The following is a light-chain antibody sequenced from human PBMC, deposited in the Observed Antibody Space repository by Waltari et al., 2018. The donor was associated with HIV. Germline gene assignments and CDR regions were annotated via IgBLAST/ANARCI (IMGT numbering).Light chain of an antibody. CDR1: NYNIGSHY. CDR2: TNN. J-gene: IGLJ1*01. V-gene: IGLV1-47*01. CDR3: AAWNDRLSGYV. Sequence: QPLLTQPPSASETPGLRVTIACSGSNYNIGSHYDSWYHQLPVMYPKLHIYTNNQRPSGVPDRCFASKSGTSASLAISGRRYDEEADYYCAAWNDRLSGYVFGTGTKVTV.